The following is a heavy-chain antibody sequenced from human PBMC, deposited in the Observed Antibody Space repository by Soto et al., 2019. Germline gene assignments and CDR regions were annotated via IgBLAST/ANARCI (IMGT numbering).Heavy chain of an antibody. V-gene: IGHV1-69*06. Sequence: QVRLVQSGAEVKKPGSSVKVSCKASGGSFSNFVINWVRQAPGQGLEWMGGVIPITDSTNYAQKFQGRITSTVDTPTTTVDMEVSGLRSEDTAVYYCARDPRIFGVVNRPNHFYTGMDVWGQGTTVIVSS. CDR2: VIPITDST. J-gene: IGHJ6*01. CDR3: ARDPRIFGVVNRPNHFYTGMDV. CDR1: GGSFSNFV. D-gene: IGHD3-3*01.